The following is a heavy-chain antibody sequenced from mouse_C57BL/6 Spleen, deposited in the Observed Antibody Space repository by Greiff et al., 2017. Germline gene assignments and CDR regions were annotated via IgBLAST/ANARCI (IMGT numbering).Heavy chain of an antibody. CDR1: GYTFTSYW. J-gene: IGHJ2*01. Sequence: VQLQQSGAELVRPGSSVKLSCKASGYTFTSYWMNWVKQRPIQGLEWIGNIDPSDSDTHYNQKFKDKATLTVDHSYSTVYMPLSRLTCEDSAVYYGAKVGDSSCYGDFDYWGQGTTLTGAS. CDR3: AKVGDSSCYGDFDY. D-gene: IGHD3-2*02. V-gene: IGHV1-52*01. CDR2: IDPSDSDT.